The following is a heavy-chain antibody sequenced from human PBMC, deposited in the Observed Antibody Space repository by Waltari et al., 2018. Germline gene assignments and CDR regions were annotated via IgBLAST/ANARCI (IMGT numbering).Heavy chain of an antibody. CDR2: MNPDSGTT. CDR3: ARQKNSFDY. J-gene: IGHJ4*02. V-gene: IGHV1-8*01. CDR1: GYTFIDYD. Sequence: QVQLVQSGAEVKKPGASVRVSCKTSGYTFIDYDIIWVRQAPGQGLEWMGWMNPDSGTTGSAQKFKGRVTMTRNKSARTAYMQLSSLGSEDTAVYYCARQKNSFDYWGQGTLVTVSS.